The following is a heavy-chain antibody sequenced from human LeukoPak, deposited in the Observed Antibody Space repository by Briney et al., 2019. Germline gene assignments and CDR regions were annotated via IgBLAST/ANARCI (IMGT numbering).Heavy chain of an antibody. CDR2: IYPGDSDT. CDR3: XXXXPNGGFDY. CDR1: GYSFTSYW. Sequence: GESLKISCKGSGYSFTSYWIGWVRQIPGKGLEWMGIIYPGDSDTRYSPSFQGQVTISADKSISTAYLQWSSLKASYTAMYYCXXXXPNGGFDYWGQGTLVTVSS. J-gene: IGHJ4*02. V-gene: IGHV5-51*01.